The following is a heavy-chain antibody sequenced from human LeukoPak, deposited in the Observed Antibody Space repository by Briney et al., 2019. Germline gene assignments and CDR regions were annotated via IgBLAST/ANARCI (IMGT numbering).Heavy chain of an antibody. V-gene: IGHV3-7*01. CDR3: AREGNAFDI. CDR1: GFTFSSHI. J-gene: IGHJ3*02. D-gene: IGHD3-10*01. Sequence: PGGSLRLSCAASGFTFSSHIISWVRQAPGKGLEWVANMRQDGSDKYYVDFVKGRFTISRDNAKNSLYLQMNSLRGEDTAVYYCAREGNAFDIWGQGTMVTVSS. CDR2: MRQDGSDK.